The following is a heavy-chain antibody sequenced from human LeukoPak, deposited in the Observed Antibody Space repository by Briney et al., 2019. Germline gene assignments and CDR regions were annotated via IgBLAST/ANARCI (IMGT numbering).Heavy chain of an antibody. J-gene: IGHJ4*02. CDR1: GGTFSSYA. V-gene: IGHV1-69*04. Sequence: ASVKVSCKASGGTFSSYAISWVRQAPGQGLEWMGRFIPIAGIANYAQKFQGRVTIIADKSTSTAYMELSSLRSEDTAVYYCASSITMVRGVPTYFDYWGQGTLVTVSS. D-gene: IGHD3-10*01. CDR2: FIPIAGIA. CDR3: ASSITMVRGVPTYFDY.